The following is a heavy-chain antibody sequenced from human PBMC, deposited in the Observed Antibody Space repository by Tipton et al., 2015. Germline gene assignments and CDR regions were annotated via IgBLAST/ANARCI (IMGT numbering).Heavy chain of an antibody. V-gene: IGHV3-7*01. CDR3: TKVMGPSYGDYLDS. D-gene: IGHD4-17*01. J-gene: IGHJ4*02. Sequence: VQLVQSGGGLVQPGGTLRLSCAASGFTFTSYWMSWVRQAPGKGLEWVANINQDGSEKYYVDSVKGRFTISRDNAKNSLYLQMNSLRPEDTSVYYCTKVMGPSYGDYLDSWGQGTLVTVSS. CDR1: GFTFTSYW. CDR2: INQDGSEK.